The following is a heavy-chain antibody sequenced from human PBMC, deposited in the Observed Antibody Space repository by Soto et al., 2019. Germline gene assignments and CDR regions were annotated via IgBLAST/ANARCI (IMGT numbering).Heavy chain of an antibody. V-gene: IGHV6-1*01. CDR3: AREPYSSVWFDY. CDR2: TYYRSKWYN. Sequence: PSQTLSLPCAISGDSVSSNSASWNLIRQSPSRGLEWLGRTYYRSKWYNDYAVSVKSRITINPDTSKNQFSLQLNSVTPEDTAVYYCAREPYSSVWFDYWGQGTLVTVSS. J-gene: IGHJ4*02. CDR1: GDSVSSNSAS. D-gene: IGHD6-19*01.